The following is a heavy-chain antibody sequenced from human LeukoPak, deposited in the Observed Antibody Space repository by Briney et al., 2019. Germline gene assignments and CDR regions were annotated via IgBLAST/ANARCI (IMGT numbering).Heavy chain of an antibody. CDR1: GFTFSNYW. D-gene: IGHD1-1*01. CDR2: IKTDGSEK. J-gene: IGHJ4*02. V-gene: IGHV3-7*01. Sequence: GGSLRLSCEGSGFTFSNYWMGWVRQAPGKGLQWVANIKTDGSEKYYVDSVKGRFTISRDNAKNSLYLQMNSLRAEDTAVYFCARESTEERPGCWGQGTLVTVSS. CDR3: ARESTEERPGC.